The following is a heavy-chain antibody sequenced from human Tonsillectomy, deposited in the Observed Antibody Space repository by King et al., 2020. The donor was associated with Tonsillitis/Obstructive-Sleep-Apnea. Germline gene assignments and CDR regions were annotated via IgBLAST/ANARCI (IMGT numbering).Heavy chain of an antibody. V-gene: IGHV3-48*03. CDR3: ARYNDFWSGPRDLGGFDL. J-gene: IGHJ2*01. CDR2: ISSRGNTI. D-gene: IGHD3-3*01. Sequence: VQLVESGGGVEQPGGSLRLPCAASGVTFSGFEMNWVRQAPGKGLEWVSYISSRGNTIYYAESVKGRFTIARDKAKNSLYLQINSLRAEETAVYYCARYNDFWSGPRDLGGFDLWGRRTLVPVSS. CDR1: GVTFSGFE.